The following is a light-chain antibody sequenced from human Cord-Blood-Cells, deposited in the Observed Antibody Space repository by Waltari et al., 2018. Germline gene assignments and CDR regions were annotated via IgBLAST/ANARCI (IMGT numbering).Light chain of an antibody. CDR2: EVS. J-gene: IGLJ3*02. CDR3: SSYAGSNNLV. CDR1: SSDVGGYNY. V-gene: IGLV2-8*01. Sequence: QSALTQPPSASGSPGQSVTISCTGTSSDVGGYNYVSWYQQHPGKAPKLPIYEVSQRPSGVPDRFSGSKSGNTASLTVSGLQAEDEADYYCSSYAGSNNLVFGGGTKLTVL.